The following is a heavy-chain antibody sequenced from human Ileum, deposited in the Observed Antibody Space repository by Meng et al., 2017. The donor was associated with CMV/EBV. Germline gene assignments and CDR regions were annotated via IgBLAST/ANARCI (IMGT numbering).Heavy chain of an antibody. D-gene: IGHD3-16*01. CDR3: ARVGVWYGMDV. Sequence: LSLTCAASGFTFSRYWMAWVRQAPGKGLEWVATINEDGSERQYVDSVKGRFTISGDNAKNSLYLQMNSLRAEDTAVYYCARVGVWYGMDVWGQGTTVTVSS. J-gene: IGHJ6*02. V-gene: IGHV3-7*01. CDR2: INEDGSER. CDR1: GFTFSRYW.